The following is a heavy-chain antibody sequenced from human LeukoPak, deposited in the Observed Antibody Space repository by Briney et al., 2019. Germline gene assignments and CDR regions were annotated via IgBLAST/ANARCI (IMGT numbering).Heavy chain of an antibody. CDR1: GFTFSDYY. Sequence: PGGSLRLSCAASGFTFSDYYMTWIRQAPGKGLEWLSYISGSGSYTNYADSVKGRFTTSRDNAKNSLCLQMNSLRAEDTAVYYCARVGSIAAAGTPDYWGQGTLVTVSS. J-gene: IGHJ4*02. CDR3: ARVGSIAAAGTPDY. V-gene: IGHV3-11*06. CDR2: ISGSGSYT. D-gene: IGHD6-13*01.